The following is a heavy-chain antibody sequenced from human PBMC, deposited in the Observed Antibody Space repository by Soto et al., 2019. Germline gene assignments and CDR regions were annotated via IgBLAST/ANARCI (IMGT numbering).Heavy chain of an antibody. Sequence: QVQLVQSGAEVKEPGASVTVSCRASGDRFTDYYMHWVRQAPGQGLEWMGWINPNSGVTKYAQKFQGWVNLTRYTSIRTVYMQLSRLGFDDTASYYCARESGGATATLDYYYFYMDVWGTGTTVTVSS. D-gene: IGHD5-12*01. J-gene: IGHJ6*03. CDR1: GDRFTDYY. V-gene: IGHV1-2*04. CDR3: ARESGGATATLDYYYFYMDV. CDR2: INPNSGVT.